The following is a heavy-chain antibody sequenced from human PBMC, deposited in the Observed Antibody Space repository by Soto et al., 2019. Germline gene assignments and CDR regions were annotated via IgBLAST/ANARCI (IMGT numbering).Heavy chain of an antibody. CDR1: GYTFSTYW. CDR2: IYPDDSDT. Sequence: GESLKISCKASGYTFSTYWIGWVRQMPGKGLEWMGIIYPDDSDTRYGPSFQGQVSISADKSIGTAYLQWSSLKASDTAMYYCARPDRGLSYGSDAFDLWGQGTMVTVS. V-gene: IGHV5-51*01. J-gene: IGHJ3*01. CDR3: ARPDRGLSYGSDAFDL. D-gene: IGHD3-16*02.